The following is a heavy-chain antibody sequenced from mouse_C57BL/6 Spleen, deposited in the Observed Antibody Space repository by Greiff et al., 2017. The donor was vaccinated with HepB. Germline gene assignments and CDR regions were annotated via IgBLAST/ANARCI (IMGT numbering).Heavy chain of an antibody. J-gene: IGHJ3*01. Sequence: QVQLQQPGAELVRPGASVTLSCKASGYTFTDYEMHWVKQTPVHGLEWIGAIDPETGGTDYNQKFKGKAILTADNSSSTAYMELRSLTSEDSAVYYCTRTGFYDGYYGGFAYWGQGTLVTVSA. V-gene: IGHV1-15*01. CDR3: TRTGFYDGYYGGFAY. CDR1: GYTFTDYE. CDR2: IDPETGGT. D-gene: IGHD2-3*01.